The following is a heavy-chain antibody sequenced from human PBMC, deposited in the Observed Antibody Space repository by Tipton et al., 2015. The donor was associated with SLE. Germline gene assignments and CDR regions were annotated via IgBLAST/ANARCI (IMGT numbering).Heavy chain of an antibody. D-gene: IGHD6-19*01. J-gene: IGHJ3*02. CDR3: TTAMYTSGWYHDAFHI. Sequence: GSLRLSCAASGFTFSNAWMSWVRQAPGKGLEWIGRIKSKTDGETTDYAAPVKGRFTFSRDDSKNTLYLQMSSLKSEDTAVYYCTTAMYTSGWYHDAFHIWGQGTMVTVSS. CDR1: GFTFSNAW. V-gene: IGHV3-15*01. CDR2: IKSKTDGETT.